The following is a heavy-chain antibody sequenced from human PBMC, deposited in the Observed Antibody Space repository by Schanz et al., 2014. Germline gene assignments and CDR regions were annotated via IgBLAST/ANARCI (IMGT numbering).Heavy chain of an antibody. V-gene: IGHV1-2*06. D-gene: IGHD4-4*01. CDR1: GYTFIDYY. CDR3: ARRGPNCSNNACYHGWFDP. J-gene: IGHJ5*02. CDR2: INPRNGGT. Sequence: QVQLVQSGAEVKKPGASVKVSCEASGYTFIDYYIHWVRQAPGQGLQWMGRINPRNGGTDSAQKFQGRVTMTRDTSILTAYMELSRLRSDDTAVYYCARRGPNCSNNACYHGWFDPWGQGTLVTVSS.